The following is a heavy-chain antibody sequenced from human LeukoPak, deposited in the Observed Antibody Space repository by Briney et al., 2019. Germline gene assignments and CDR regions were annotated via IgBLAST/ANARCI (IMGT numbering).Heavy chain of an antibody. V-gene: IGHV4-34*01. CDR3: ARGAPSTGVAP. D-gene: IGHD7-27*01. Sequence: PSETLSLTCAVYGGSFSGYFWSWIRQPPGKGLEWIGEINHTGSTNYNPSLKSRVTISLDTSKIQFSLKLSSVTVAGTAVYYCARGAPSTGVAPWGQGTLVTVSS. CDR2: INHTGST. J-gene: IGHJ5*02. CDR1: GGSFSGYF.